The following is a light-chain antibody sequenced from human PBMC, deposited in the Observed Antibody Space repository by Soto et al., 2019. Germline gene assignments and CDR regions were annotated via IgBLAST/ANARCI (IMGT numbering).Light chain of an antibody. V-gene: IGLV2-14*01. Sequence: QSALTQPASVSGSPGQSITISCTGTSSDVGGYNYVSWYQQHPGKAPKLMIYEVSNRPSGVSNRFSGSKSGNTASLTISALQAEDEADYYCSSYTSSSTRVVFGGGTKVTVL. CDR3: SSYTSSSTRVV. J-gene: IGLJ2*01. CDR1: SSDVGGYNY. CDR2: EVS.